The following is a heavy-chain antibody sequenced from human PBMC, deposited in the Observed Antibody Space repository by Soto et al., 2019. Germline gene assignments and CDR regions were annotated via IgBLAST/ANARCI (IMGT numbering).Heavy chain of an antibody. CDR3: ARDLTHYDSSGYYYY. J-gene: IGHJ4*02. CDR2: ISAYNGNT. Sequence: EASVKVSCKASGYTFTSYGISWVRQAPGQGLELMGWISAYNGNTNYAQKLQGRVTMTTDTSTSTAYMELRSLRSDDTALYYCARDLTHYDSSGYYYYWGQGTLVTVSS. V-gene: IGHV1-18*01. D-gene: IGHD3-22*01. CDR1: GYTFTSYG.